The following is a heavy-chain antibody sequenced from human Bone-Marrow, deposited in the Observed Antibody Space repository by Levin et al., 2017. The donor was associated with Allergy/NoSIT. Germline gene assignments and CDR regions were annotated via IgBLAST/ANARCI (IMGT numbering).Heavy chain of an antibody. J-gene: IGHJ5*02. CDR2: IKEDGSEK. D-gene: IGHD5-24*01. V-gene: IGHV3-7*01. Sequence: GGSPRLSCAASGFTFSNSWMSWVRQAPGKGLEWVANIKEDGSEKYYVDSVKGRFTISRDNAKNSLYVQMNSLRAEDTAVYYCARDQFRRATIGARWFDPWGQGTLVTVSS. CDR3: ARDQFRRATIGARWFDP. CDR1: GFTFSNSW.